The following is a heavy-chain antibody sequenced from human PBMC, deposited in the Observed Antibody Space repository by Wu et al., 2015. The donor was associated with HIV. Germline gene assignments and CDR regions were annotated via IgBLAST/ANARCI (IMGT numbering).Heavy chain of an antibody. V-gene: IGHV1-69*13. CDR2: IIPIFGTT. Sequence: QVQLVQSGAEVKKPGSSVKVSCKASGDTLSTYAVSWVRQAPGQGLEWMGRIIPIFGTTDYAQSFQGRLTITAGESTNTVYMELSSLRPDDTAVYYCARGHYYASGNYHFSAPVYWGRGTLVTVSS. D-gene: IGHD3-10*01. CDR1: GDTLSTYA. CDR3: ARGHYYASGNYHFSAPVY. J-gene: IGHJ4*02.